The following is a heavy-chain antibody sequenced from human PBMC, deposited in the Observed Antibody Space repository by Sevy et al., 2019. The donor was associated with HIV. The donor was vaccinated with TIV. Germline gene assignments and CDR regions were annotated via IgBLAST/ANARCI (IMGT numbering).Heavy chain of an antibody. CDR3: ASLYDYYGSGSYYIEYFQH. Sequence: ASVKVSCKASGGTFSSYAISWVRQAPGQGLEWMGGIIPIFGTANYAQKFQGRVTITADKSTSTAYMELSSLRSEYTAVYYCASLYDYYGSGSYYIEYFQHWGQGTLVTVSS. V-gene: IGHV1-69*06. J-gene: IGHJ1*01. CDR2: IIPIFGTA. CDR1: GGTFSSYA. D-gene: IGHD3-10*01.